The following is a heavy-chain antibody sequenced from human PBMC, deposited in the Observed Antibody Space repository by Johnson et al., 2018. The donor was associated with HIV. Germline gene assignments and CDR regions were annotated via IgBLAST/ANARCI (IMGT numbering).Heavy chain of an antibody. CDR3: ARAVGAGGI. CDR1: GFTFDEYA. CDR2: INWNGGST. D-gene: IGHD1-26*01. Sequence: VQLVESGGGVVRPGGSLRLSCPASGFTFDEYALSWVRLAPGTGLEWVSGINWNGGSTGYADFVKGRFTISRDNVKNSLYLQMNSLGAEDTAVYYCARAVGAGGIWGQGTMVTVSS. V-gene: IGHV3-20*04. J-gene: IGHJ3*02.